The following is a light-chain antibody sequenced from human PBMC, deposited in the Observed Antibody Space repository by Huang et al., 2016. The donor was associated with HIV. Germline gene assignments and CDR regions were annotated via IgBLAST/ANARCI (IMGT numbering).Light chain of an antibody. CDR1: QSVRDK. V-gene: IGKV3-15*01. CDR3: QQYESWPPLT. Sequence: EIVMTQSPDTLSVSPGERATLSCRASQSVRDKLAWYQQNPGQAPRLLLHATSTRAAVVPARCSGSGSGTEFTLTISSLQSEDCGVYYCQQYESWPPLTFGGGTKVEIK. CDR2: ATS. J-gene: IGKJ4*01.